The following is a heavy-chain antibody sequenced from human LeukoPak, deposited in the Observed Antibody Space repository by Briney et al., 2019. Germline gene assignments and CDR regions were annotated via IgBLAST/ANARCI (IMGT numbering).Heavy chain of an antibody. D-gene: IGHD3-22*01. CDR2: ISASGGST. CDR3: AKVAAMIIDY. Sequence: PGGSLRLSCVGSGFTFSGIWMSWVRQAPGRGLEWVSSISASGGSTYYADSVKGRFTISRDNSKNTLYLQMNSLRAEDTAVYYCAKVAAMIIDYCGQGTLVTVSS. V-gene: IGHV3-23*01. CDR1: GFTFSGIW. J-gene: IGHJ4*02.